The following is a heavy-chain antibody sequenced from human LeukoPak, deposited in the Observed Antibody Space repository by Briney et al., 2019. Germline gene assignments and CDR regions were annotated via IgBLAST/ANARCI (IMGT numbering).Heavy chain of an antibody. Sequence: SGTLSLTCAVYGGSFSGYYWSWIRQAPGKGLEWIGEINQSGSTNYNPSLKSRVTISVDTSKNQFSLKLSSVTAADTAVYYCARPGDIVVVPAAIGYFDYWGQGTLVTVSS. D-gene: IGHD2-2*01. V-gene: IGHV4-34*01. J-gene: IGHJ4*02. CDR1: GGSFSGYY. CDR2: INQSGST. CDR3: ARPGDIVVVPAAIGYFDY.